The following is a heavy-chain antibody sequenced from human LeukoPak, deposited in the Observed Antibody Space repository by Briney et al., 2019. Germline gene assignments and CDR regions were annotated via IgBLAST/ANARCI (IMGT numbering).Heavy chain of an antibody. CDR3: ARDALKIAAAGTWFDP. CDR1: GFTVSSNY. V-gene: IGHV3-21*01. J-gene: IGHJ5*02. D-gene: IGHD6-13*01. Sequence: GGSLRLSCAASGFTVSSNYMSWVRQAPGKGLEWVSSISSSSSHIYYADSVKGRFTLSRDNAKNSLYLQMNSLRAEDTAVYYCARDALKIAAAGTWFDPWGQGTLVTVSS. CDR2: ISSSSSHI.